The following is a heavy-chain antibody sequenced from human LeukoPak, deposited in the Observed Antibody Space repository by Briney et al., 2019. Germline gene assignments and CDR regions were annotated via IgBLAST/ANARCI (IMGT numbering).Heavy chain of an antibody. CDR2: IYYSGDT. V-gene: IGHV4-39*01. CDR1: GAFIDTTSYY. CDR3: AIDYGDYPDY. Sequence: SETLSLTCAVSGAFIDTTSYYCGWIRQPPGKGLEWIGSIYYSGDTHYNPSLKSRVTISADTSKNQFSLKLGSVTAADTAVYYCAIDYGDYPDYWGQGTLVCVSS. J-gene: IGHJ4*02. D-gene: IGHD4-17*01.